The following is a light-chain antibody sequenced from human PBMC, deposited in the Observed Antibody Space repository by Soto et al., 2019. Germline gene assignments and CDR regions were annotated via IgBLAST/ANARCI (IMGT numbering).Light chain of an antibody. V-gene: IGLV1-44*01. J-gene: IGLJ2*01. CDR2: GND. Sequence: QAVVTQPPSASRTPGQRVTIPCSGSSSDIGSNSVNWYQQLPGAAPRLLIYGNDHRPSGVPDRFSASKSGTSASLAISGLRSEDEADYYCQSYDSSLSAVVFGGGTKLTVL. CDR3: QSYDSSLSAVV. CDR1: SSDIGSNS.